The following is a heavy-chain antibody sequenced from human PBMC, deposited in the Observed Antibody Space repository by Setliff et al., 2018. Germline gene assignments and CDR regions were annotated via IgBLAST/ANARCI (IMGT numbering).Heavy chain of an antibody. Sequence: ASVKVSCKTSAYTFSGYYIHWVRQAPGQGLQWMGWINPNIGDTNYAPKFQGRVTMTRDTSIKTAYLEVNGLTSDDTAVYYCARDPLYRENLSRVFDFWGQGTMFT. D-gene: IGHD3-16*02. CDR3: ARDPLYRENLSRVFDF. CDR2: INPNIGDT. CDR1: AYTFSGYY. J-gene: IGHJ3*01. V-gene: IGHV1-2*02.